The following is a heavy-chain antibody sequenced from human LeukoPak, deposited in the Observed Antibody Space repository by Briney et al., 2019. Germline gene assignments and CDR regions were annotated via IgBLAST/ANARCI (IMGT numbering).Heavy chain of an antibody. CDR3: ARVATYYGFSCGMDV. CDR2: IYMSGST. V-gene: IGHV4-61*02. CDR1: GGSISSGSYY. D-gene: IGHD3-3*01. J-gene: IGHJ6*02. Sequence: PSQTLSLTCTVSGGSISSGSYYWSWIRQPAGKGLEWIGRIYMSGSTNYSPSLKSRVTISVDMSKNQFSLRLTSVTAADTAVYYCARVATYYGFSCGMDVWGQGTTVTVSS.